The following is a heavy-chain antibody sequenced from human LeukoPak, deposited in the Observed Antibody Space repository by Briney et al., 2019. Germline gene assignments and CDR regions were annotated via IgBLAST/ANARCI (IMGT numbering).Heavy chain of an antibody. CDR2: IYYSGST. V-gene: IGHV4-31*03. Sequence: SETLSLTCTVSGGSISSGGYYWSWIRQHPGKGLEWIGYIYYSGSTYYNPSLKSRVTISVDTSKNQFSLKLSSVTAEDTAVYYCAKDDYYGSGSYPDWGQGTLVTVSS. D-gene: IGHD3-10*01. CDR1: GGSISSGGYY. J-gene: IGHJ4*02. CDR3: AKDDYYGSGSYPD.